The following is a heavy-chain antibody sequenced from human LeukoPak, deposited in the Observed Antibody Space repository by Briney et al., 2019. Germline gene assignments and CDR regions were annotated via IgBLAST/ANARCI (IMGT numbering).Heavy chain of an antibody. Sequence: GGSLRLSCAASRFTFSSYWMNWVRQAPGKGLEWVASINQDGSDKYYVESVKGRFTISRDNAKNSLYLQMNSLRADDTAVYYCARSLGSSGYQDYWGQGTLVTVSS. D-gene: IGHD3-22*01. CDR1: RFTFSSYW. V-gene: IGHV3-7*01. J-gene: IGHJ4*02. CDR2: INQDGSDK. CDR3: ARSLGSSGYQDY.